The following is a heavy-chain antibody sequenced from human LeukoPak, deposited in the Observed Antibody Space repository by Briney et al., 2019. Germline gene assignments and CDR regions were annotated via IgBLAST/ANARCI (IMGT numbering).Heavy chain of an antibody. Sequence: GGSLRLSCAASGFTFSSYSMNWVRQAPGKGLEWVSSISSSSSYIYYADSVKGRFTISRDNAKNSLYLQMNSLRAEDTAVYYCARGLAIRVRGVIGYWGQGTLVTVSS. CDR1: GFTFSSYS. J-gene: IGHJ4*02. D-gene: IGHD3-10*01. V-gene: IGHV3-21*01. CDR2: ISSSSSYI. CDR3: ARGLAIRVRGVIGY.